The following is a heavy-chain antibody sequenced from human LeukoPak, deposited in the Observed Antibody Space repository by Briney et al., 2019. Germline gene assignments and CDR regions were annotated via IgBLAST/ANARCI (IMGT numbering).Heavy chain of an antibody. Sequence: QSGGSLRLSCAASGFTFSSYAMHWVRQAPGKGLEWVAVISYDGSNKYYADSVKGRFTISRDNSKNTLYLQMNSLRADDTAVYYCARGGDTSGYYPDAFDIWGQGTMVTVSS. J-gene: IGHJ3*02. CDR1: GFTFSSYA. CDR3: ARGGDTSGYYPDAFDI. D-gene: IGHD3-22*01. CDR2: ISYDGSNK. V-gene: IGHV3-30-3*01.